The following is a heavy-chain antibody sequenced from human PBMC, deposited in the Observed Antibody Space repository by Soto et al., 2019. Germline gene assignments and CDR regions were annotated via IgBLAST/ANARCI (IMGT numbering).Heavy chain of an antibody. Sequence: SETLSLTCSVSGGSLSSSFWSWIRQPPGKELEWIGYISYSGSTTYNPSLKSRITLSVDTSKNQFSLRVASVTAADTAVYYCARGHRAMEYYYYYGMDVWGQGTTVTVS. V-gene: IGHV4-59*01. CDR3: ARGHRAMEYYYYYGMDV. D-gene: IGHD5-18*01. J-gene: IGHJ6*02. CDR1: GGSLSSSF. CDR2: ISYSGST.